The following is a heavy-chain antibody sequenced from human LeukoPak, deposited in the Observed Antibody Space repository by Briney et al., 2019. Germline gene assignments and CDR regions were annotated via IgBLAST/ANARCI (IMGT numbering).Heavy chain of an antibody. Sequence: SVTVSCKASGGTFSSYAISWVRQAPGQGLEWMGRIIPILGIANYAQKFQGRVTITADKSTSTAYMELSSLRSEDTAVYYCARLYFAAKKNYYYGMDVWGQGTTVTVSS. CDR3: ARLYFAAKKNYYYGMDV. CDR2: IIPILGIA. J-gene: IGHJ6*02. D-gene: IGHD2-15*01. V-gene: IGHV1-69*04. CDR1: GGTFSSYA.